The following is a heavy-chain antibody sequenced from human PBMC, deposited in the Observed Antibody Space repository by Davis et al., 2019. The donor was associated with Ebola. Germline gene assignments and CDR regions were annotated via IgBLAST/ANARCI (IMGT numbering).Heavy chain of an antibody. CDR1: GFTFSSYG. J-gene: IGHJ5*02. D-gene: IGHD2-2*01. V-gene: IGHV3-30*02. Sequence: PGGSLRLSCAASGFTFSSYGMHWVRQAPGKGLEWVAFIRYDGSNKYYADSVKGRFTISRDNSKNTLYLQMNSLRAEDTAVYYCAKDKVVVVPAAKWGWFDPWGQGTLVTVSS. CDR3: AKDKVVVVPAAKWGWFDP. CDR2: IRYDGSNK.